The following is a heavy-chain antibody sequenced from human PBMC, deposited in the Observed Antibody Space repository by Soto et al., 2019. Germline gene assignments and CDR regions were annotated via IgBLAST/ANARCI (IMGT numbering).Heavy chain of an antibody. CDR1: GFSLNTSEVG. V-gene: IGHV2-5*01. CDR3: AHRRVFDGFGV. Sequence: SGPTLEGPKQTLTLTCAVSGFSLNTSEVGVGWSRQPPGKALEWLALIFWNDDERYSPSLKSRGTITEDRSKNPVVLTMTNMDPEDTVTLYCAHRRVFDGFGVWGQGTLVTVT. CDR2: IFWNDDE. J-gene: IGHJ5*02. D-gene: IGHD6-13*01.